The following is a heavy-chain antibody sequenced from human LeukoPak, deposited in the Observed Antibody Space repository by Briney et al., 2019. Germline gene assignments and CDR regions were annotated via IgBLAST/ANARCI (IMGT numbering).Heavy chain of an antibody. V-gene: IGHV3-53*04. CDR1: GFTVSTNC. J-gene: IGHJ4*02. CDR2: IYSGGTT. CDR3: ARVDTVMAYYFDL. D-gene: IGHD5-18*01. Sequence: GGSLRLSCAASGFTVSTNCMTWVRQAPGKGLEWVSTIYSGGTTYYADSVMGRFTISRHNSRNTLYLQMNSLRAEDTAVYYCARVDTVMAYYFDLWGQGTLVTVSA.